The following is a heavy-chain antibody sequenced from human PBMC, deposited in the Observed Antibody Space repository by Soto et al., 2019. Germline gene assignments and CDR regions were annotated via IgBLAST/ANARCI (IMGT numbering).Heavy chain of an antibody. CDR2: IYHSGST. J-gene: IGHJ4*02. V-gene: IGHV4-4*02. D-gene: IGHD6-13*01. CDR1: GGSISSSNL. Sequence: SETLSLTCAVSGGSISSSNLWTWGRQPPGKGLEWIGEIYHSGSTNYNPSLKSRVTISVDKSKNQFSLKVTSVTAADTAVYYCARSPRSIAAGGIDYWSQGILVTVS. CDR3: ARSPRSIAAGGIDY.